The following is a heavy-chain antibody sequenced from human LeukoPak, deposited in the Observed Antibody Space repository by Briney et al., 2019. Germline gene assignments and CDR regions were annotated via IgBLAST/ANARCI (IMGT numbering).Heavy chain of an antibody. CDR1: GGSISSGGYY. Sequence: SQTLSLTCTVSGGSISSGGYYWSWIRQPPGKGLEWIGYLYHTGSTYYNPSLKSRVTISVDRSKNQFSLKLSSVTAADTAVYYCARGSKDCSSTSCYHQALFDPWGQGTLVTVSS. CDR3: ARGSKDCSSTSCYHQALFDP. D-gene: IGHD2-2*01. CDR2: LYHTGST. J-gene: IGHJ5*02. V-gene: IGHV4-30-2*01.